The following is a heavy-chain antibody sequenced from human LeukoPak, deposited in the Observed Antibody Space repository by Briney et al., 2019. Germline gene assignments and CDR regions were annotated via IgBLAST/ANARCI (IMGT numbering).Heavy chain of an antibody. CDR1: GFTFSSYS. V-gene: IGHV3-48*01. Sequence: PGGSLRLSCAASGFTFSSYSMNWVRQAPGKGLEWASYISSSSSTIYYADSVKGRFTISRDNAKNSLYLQMNSLRAEDTAVYYCARDLVATYLFDYWGQGTLVTVSS. CDR2: ISSSSSTI. D-gene: IGHD5-12*01. CDR3: ARDLVATYLFDY. J-gene: IGHJ4*02.